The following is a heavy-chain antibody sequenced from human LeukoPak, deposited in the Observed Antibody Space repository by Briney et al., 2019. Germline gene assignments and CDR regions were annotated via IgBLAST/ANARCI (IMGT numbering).Heavy chain of an antibody. CDR1: GYTLPSYG. V-gene: IGHV1-18*01. J-gene: IGHJ4*02. CDR2: INGYNGNT. D-gene: IGHD6-13*01. CDR3: ARSGDSSRWYTDY. Sequence: ASVKVSRKASGYTLPSYGISGVRQAPAQGLVGVGWINGYNGNTNYPQNLQRRVTMTTDTSTSTAYMELRSRRSDDTAVYYCARSGDSSRWYTDYWGQGTLVTVPS.